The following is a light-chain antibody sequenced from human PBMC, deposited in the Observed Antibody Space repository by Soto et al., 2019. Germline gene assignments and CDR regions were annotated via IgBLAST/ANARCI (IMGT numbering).Light chain of an antibody. CDR2: GAS. Sequence: EIVMTQSPATLSVSPGERATLSCRASQSVSSNLAWYQQKPGQAPRLLIYGASTRATGIPARFSGSGSGTEFTLTISSVQSEDFAVYYCQHYNNWPRTFGQGTKMEIK. CDR1: QSVSSN. J-gene: IGKJ1*01. CDR3: QHYNNWPRT. V-gene: IGKV3-15*01.